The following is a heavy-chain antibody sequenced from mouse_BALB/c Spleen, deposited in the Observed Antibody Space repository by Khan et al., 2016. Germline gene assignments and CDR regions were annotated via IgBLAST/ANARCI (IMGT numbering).Heavy chain of an antibody. D-gene: IGHD1-1*01. CDR1: GYAFSSYW. CDR2: IYPGDGDT. V-gene: IGHV1-80*01. CDR3: SRLLRGYYFDY. Sequence: QVQLQQSGAELVRPGSSVKISCKASGYAFSSYWMNWVKQRPGQGLEWIGQIYPGDGDTNYNGKLKGKATLTADKYSSTAYMQLSSLTSEDSAIYFCSRLLRGYYFDYWGQGTALTVSS. J-gene: IGHJ2*01.